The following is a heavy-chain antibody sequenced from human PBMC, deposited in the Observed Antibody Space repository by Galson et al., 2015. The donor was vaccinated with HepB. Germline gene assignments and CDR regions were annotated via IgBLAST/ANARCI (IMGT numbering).Heavy chain of an antibody. CDR1: GYTFTSYA. J-gene: IGHJ4*02. CDR2: INAGNGNT. V-gene: IGHV1-3*01. D-gene: IGHD2-15*01. Sequence: SVKVSCKASGYTFTSYAMHWVRQAPGQRLEWVGWINAGNGNTKYSQKFQGRVTITRDTSASTAYMELSSLRSEDTAVYYCARDCSGGSCYSPHFDYWGQGTLVTVSS. CDR3: ARDCSGGSCYSPHFDY.